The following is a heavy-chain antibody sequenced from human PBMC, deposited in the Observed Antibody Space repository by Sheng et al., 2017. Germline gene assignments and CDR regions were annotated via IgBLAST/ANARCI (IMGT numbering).Heavy chain of an antibody. D-gene: IGHD1-26*01. V-gene: IGHV4-39*07. CDR3: ARDSGFNLGVDY. CDR1: GGSISSSSYY. J-gene: IGHJ4*02. Sequence: QLQLQESGPGLVKPSETLSLTCTVSGGSISSSSYYWGWIRQPPGKGLEWIGSIYYSGSTYYNPSLKSRVTISVDTSKNQFSLKLSSVTAADTAVYYCARDSGFNLGVDYWGQGTLVTVSS. CDR2: IYYSGST.